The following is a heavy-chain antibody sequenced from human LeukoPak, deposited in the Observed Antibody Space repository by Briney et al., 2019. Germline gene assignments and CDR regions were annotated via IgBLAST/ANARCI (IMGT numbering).Heavy chain of an antibody. D-gene: IGHD3-3*01. CDR1: GFTFSSYS. J-gene: IGHJ4*02. Sequence: GGSLRLSCAASGFTFSSYSMTWVRXAPGXXXXXXSSMSSGSRYIYYADSVRGRFTISRDNAKNSLYLLMNSLRAEDTAVYYCARDRPTGASRLFVVQWGQGTLVTVSS. CDR3: ARDRPTGASRLFVVQ. CDR2: MSSGSRYI. V-gene: IGHV3-21*01.